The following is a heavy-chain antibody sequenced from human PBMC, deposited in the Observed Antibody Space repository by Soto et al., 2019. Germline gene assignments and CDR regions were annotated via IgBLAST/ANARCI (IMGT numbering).Heavy chain of an antibody. Sequence: NPSETLSLTCAVSGGSISSSNWWSWVRQPPGKGLEWIGEIYHSGSTNYNPSLKSRVTISVDKSKNQFSLKLSSVTAADTAVYYCARVTGSGWEPAIDYWGQGTLVTVSS. CDR1: GGSISSSNW. CDR2: IYHSGST. V-gene: IGHV4-4*02. J-gene: IGHJ4*02. D-gene: IGHD6-19*01. CDR3: ARVTGSGWEPAIDY.